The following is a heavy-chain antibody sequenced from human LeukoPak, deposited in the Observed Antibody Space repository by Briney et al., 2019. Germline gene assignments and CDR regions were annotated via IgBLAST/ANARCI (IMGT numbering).Heavy chain of an antibody. D-gene: IGHD3-9*01. CDR3: VKDLDDILTGYSDY. Sequence: PGGSLRLSCSASGVTFSSYAMHWVRQAPGKGLEYVSAISSNGGSTYYADSLKGRFTISRDNSKNTLYLQMSSLRGEDTAVYYCVKDLDDILTGYSDYWGQGTLVSVSS. CDR2: ISSNGGST. J-gene: IGHJ4*02. CDR1: GVTFSSYA. V-gene: IGHV3-64D*06.